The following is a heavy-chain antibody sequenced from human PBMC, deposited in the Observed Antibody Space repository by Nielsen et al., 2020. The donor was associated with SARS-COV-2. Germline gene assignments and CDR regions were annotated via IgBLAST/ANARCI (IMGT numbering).Heavy chain of an antibody. CDR2: ISYDGSNK. Sequence: GESLKISCAASGFTFSSYAMHWVRQAPGKGLEWVAVISYDGSNKYYADSVKGRFTISRDNSKNTLYLQMNSLRAEDTAVYYCARLGCSSTSCHNGGAFDIWGQGTMVTVSS. J-gene: IGHJ3*02. V-gene: IGHV3-30-3*01. CDR1: GFTFSSYA. CDR3: ARLGCSSTSCHNGGAFDI. D-gene: IGHD2-2*02.